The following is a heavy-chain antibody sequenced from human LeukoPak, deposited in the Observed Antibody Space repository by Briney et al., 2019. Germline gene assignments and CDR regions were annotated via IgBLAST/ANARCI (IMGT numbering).Heavy chain of an antibody. D-gene: IGHD3-22*01. CDR2: IYYSGST. Sequence: SETLSLTCTVSGGSISSSSYYWGWIRQPPGKGLVWIGSIYYSGSTYYNPSLKSRVTISVDTSKNQFSLKLSSVTAADTAVYYCARLSTYYYDSSGRFDYWGQGTLVTVSS. CDR1: GGSISSSSYY. J-gene: IGHJ4*02. V-gene: IGHV4-39*01. CDR3: ARLSTYYYDSSGRFDY.